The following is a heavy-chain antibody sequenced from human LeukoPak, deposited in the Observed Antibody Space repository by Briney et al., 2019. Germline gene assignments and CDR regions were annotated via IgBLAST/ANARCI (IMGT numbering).Heavy chain of an antibody. CDR2: ISYDGSNK. D-gene: IGHD6-13*01. J-gene: IGHJ4*02. Sequence: GGSLRLSCAASGFIFSDYVMHWVRQAQGKGLEWVAIISYDGSNKYYADSVKGRFTISRDNSKNTLYLHTNNLRAEDTAVYYCARDDSSSLYYFDYWGQGTLVTVSS. CDR3: ARDDSSSLYYFDY. CDR1: GFIFSDYV. V-gene: IGHV3-30-3*01.